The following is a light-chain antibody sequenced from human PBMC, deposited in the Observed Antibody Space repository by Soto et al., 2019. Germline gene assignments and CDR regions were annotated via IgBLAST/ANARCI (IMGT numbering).Light chain of an antibody. V-gene: IGLV1-44*01. Sequence: QSVLTQPPSASGTPGQRVTISCSGSSSNIGSNTVNWYQQLPGTAPKLLIYSNNQRPSGVPDRFSGSKSGTSASLAISGLQSEDEADYYWASWDDSLNGVVFGGGTKRTV. CDR2: SNN. CDR3: ASWDDSLNGVV. J-gene: IGLJ2*01. CDR1: SSNIGSNT.